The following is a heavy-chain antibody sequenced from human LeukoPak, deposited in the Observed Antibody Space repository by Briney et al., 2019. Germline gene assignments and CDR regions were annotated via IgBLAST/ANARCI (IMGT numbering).Heavy chain of an antibody. Sequence: GGSLRLSCAASGFTFSSYGMHWVRQAPGKGLEWVAVIWYDGSNKYYADSVKGRFTISRDNSKSTLYLQMNSLRAEDTAVYYCARDPSYGGNSWDYWGQGTLVTVSS. CDR1: GFTFSSYG. V-gene: IGHV3-33*01. CDR3: ARDPSYGGNSWDY. CDR2: IWYDGSNK. J-gene: IGHJ4*02. D-gene: IGHD4-23*01.